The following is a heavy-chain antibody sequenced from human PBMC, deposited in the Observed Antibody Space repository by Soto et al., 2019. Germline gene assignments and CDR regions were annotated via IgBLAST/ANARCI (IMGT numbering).Heavy chain of an antibody. CDR3: PHRHFFEWFGY. Sequence: QITLKESGPTLVKPTQTLTLTCTFSGFSLSTSGVGVGWIRQPPGKALEWLALSYWDDEKRYSPSLKSRLTTTKDTSKNQVVLTLTTMDPVDTATYYCPHRHFFEWFGYWGQGTLVTVSS. D-gene: IGHD3-3*01. CDR1: GFSLSTSGVG. V-gene: IGHV2-5*02. J-gene: IGHJ4*02. CDR2: SYWDDEK.